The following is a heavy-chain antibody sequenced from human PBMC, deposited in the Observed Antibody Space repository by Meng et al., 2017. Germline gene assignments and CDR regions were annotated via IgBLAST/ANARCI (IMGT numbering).Heavy chain of an antibody. CDR2: IWYDGSNK. Sequence: VAVVGSGGGLVQPGGSLGLSWAGVGVTFSSYGMHWVRQAPGKGLEWVAVIWYDGSNKYYADSVKGRFTISRDNSKNTLYLQMNSLRAEDTAVYYCARGLSTTYWYFDLWGRGTLVTVSS. D-gene: IGHD2/OR15-2a*01. J-gene: IGHJ2*01. V-gene: IGHV3-33*01. CDR3: ARGLSTTYWYFDL. CDR1: GVTFSSYG.